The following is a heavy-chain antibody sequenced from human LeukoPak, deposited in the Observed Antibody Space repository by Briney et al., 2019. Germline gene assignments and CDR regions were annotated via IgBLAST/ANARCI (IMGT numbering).Heavy chain of an antibody. CDR2: INSNSGGT. CDR1: GYTFTGYH. CDR3: ARTATTMGNDAFDI. Sequence: ASVKVFCKASGYTFTGYHMHWVRQAPGQGLEWMGWINSNSGGTNYAQKFQGWVTMTRDTSISTAYMELSRLRSDDTAVYYCARTATTMGNDAFDIWGQGTMVTVSS. D-gene: IGHD1/OR15-1a*01. V-gene: IGHV1-2*04. J-gene: IGHJ3*02.